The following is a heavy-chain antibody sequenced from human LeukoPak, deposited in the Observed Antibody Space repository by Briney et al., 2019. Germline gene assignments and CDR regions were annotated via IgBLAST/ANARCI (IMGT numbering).Heavy chain of an antibody. D-gene: IGHD3-22*01. CDR1: GFTFSSYA. Sequence: GGSLRLSCAASGFTFSSYAMSWVRQAPGKGLEWVSAISGSGGSTYYADSVKGRFTISRDNSKNTPYLQMNSLRAEDTAVYYCAKGPLYYYDSSGIDPWGQGTLVTVSS. CDR2: ISGSGGST. CDR3: AKGPLYYYDSSGIDP. J-gene: IGHJ5*02. V-gene: IGHV3-23*01.